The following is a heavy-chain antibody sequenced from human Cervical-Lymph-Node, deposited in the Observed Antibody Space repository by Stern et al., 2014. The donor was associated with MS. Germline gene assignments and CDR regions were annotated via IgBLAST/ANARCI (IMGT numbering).Heavy chain of an antibody. CDR3: ARIDGNYGSGSFLNFDS. CDR1: GFSLRTTGMS. Sequence: QVTLRESGPTLVKPSQTLTLTCTFSGFSLRTTGMSVTCVRQPPGKALEWLALVDWDDEKDFSTSRKTRLTISRATSNNQVVLTMANMTPADTATYFCARIDGNYGSGSFLNFDSWGQGILVTVSS. J-gene: IGHJ4*02. V-gene: IGHV2-70*19. CDR2: VDWDDEK. D-gene: IGHD3-10*01.